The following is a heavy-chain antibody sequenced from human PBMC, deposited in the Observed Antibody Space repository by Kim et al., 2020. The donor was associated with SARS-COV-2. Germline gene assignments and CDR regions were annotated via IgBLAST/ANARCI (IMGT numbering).Heavy chain of an antibody. J-gene: IGHJ6*02. CDR3: ARGTTSIVVVPAAFSMDV. Sequence: ASVKVSCKASGYTFTSYAMNWVRQAPGQGLEWMGWINTNTGNPTYAQGFTGRFVFSLDTSVSTAYLQISSLKAEDTAVYYCARGTTSIVVVPAAFSMDVWGQGTTVTVS. D-gene: IGHD2-2*01. CDR2: INTNTGNP. V-gene: IGHV7-4-1*02. CDR1: GYTFTSYA.